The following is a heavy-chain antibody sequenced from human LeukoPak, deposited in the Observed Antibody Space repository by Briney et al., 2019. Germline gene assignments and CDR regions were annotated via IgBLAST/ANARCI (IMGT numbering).Heavy chain of an antibody. CDR1: GYTFTSYG. CDR3: AREETNYYESSGYFYYFDY. CDR2: ISAYNGNT. J-gene: IGHJ4*02. V-gene: IGHV1-18*01. D-gene: IGHD3-22*01. Sequence: ASVKVSCKASGYTFTSYGISWVRQAPGQGLEWMRWISAYNGNTNYAQRLQGRVTMTTDTSTSTAYMELRSLRSDDTAVYYCAREETNYYESSGYFYYFDYWGQGTLVTVSS.